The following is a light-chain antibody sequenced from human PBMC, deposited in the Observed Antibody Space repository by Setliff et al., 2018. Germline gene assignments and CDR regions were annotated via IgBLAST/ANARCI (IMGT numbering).Light chain of an antibody. J-gene: IGLJ2*01. CDR2: DVT. V-gene: IGLV2-14*03. Sequence: QSVLTQPSSVSGSPGQSITISCIGTSSDIGDSYNYVSWYQHYPGKAPKLMIFDVTSRPSGVSNRFSGSKSGNTASLTISGLQAEDEALYYCSSYRSSSTLVVFGGGTKSPS. CDR3: SSYRSSSTLVV. CDR1: SSDIGDSYNY.